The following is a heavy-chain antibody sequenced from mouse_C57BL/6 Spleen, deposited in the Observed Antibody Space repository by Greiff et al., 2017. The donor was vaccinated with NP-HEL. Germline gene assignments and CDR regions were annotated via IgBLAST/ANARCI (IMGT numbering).Heavy chain of an antibody. J-gene: IGHJ4*01. CDR2: ISSGSSTI. D-gene: IGHD1-1*01. V-gene: IGHV5-17*01. CDR3: ARGHYGSSPLDY. Sequence: EVKLMESGGGLVKPGGSLKLSCAASGFTFSDYGMHWVRQAPEKGLEWVAYISSGSSTIYYADTVKGRFTISRDNAKNTLFLQMTSLRSEDTAMYYCARGHYGSSPLDYWGQGTSVTVSS. CDR1: GFTFSDYG.